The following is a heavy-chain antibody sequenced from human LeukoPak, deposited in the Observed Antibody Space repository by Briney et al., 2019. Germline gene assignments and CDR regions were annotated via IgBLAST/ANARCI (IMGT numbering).Heavy chain of an antibody. Sequence: PSETLSLTCAVYGGSFSGYYWSWIRQPPGKGLEWIGEINHSGSTNYNPSLKSRVTISVDTSKDQFSLKLSSVTAADTAVYYCARRGMTARFDPWGQGTLVTVSS. CDR2: INHSGST. D-gene: IGHD6-13*01. J-gene: IGHJ5*02. V-gene: IGHV4-34*01. CDR1: GGSFSGYY. CDR3: ARRGMTARFDP.